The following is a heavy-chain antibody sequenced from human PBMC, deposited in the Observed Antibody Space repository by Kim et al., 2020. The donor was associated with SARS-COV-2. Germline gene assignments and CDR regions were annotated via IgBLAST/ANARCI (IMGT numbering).Heavy chain of an antibody. CDR2: IYYSGST. D-gene: IGHD6-19*01. Sequence: SETLSLTCTVSGGSISSSSYYWGWIRQPPGKGLEWIGSIYYSGSTYYNPSLKSRVTISVDTSKNQFSLKLSSVTAADTAVYYCARDLVSGWYPRDYFDYWGQGTLVTVSS. J-gene: IGHJ4*02. CDR3: ARDLVSGWYPRDYFDY. V-gene: IGHV4-39*07. CDR1: GGSISSSSYY.